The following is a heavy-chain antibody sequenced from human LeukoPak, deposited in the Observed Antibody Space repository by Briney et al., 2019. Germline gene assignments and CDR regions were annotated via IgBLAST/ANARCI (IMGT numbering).Heavy chain of an antibody. Sequence: PGRSLRLSCAASGFTFSSYGMHWVRDAPGKGLEWVAVISYDASYENYADSVKGRFTISRDNSKNTLYLQMNSLRAEDTAVYYCAKDLIVSGTATILDYWGQGTLVTVSS. CDR2: ISYDASYE. J-gene: IGHJ4*02. D-gene: IGHD5-24*01. V-gene: IGHV3-30*18. CDR1: GFTFSSYG. CDR3: AKDLIVSGTATILDY.